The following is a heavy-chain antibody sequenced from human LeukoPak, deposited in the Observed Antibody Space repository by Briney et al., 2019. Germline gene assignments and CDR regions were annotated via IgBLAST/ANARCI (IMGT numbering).Heavy chain of an antibody. CDR1: GGSISSGSYY. V-gene: IGHV4-61*02. CDR2: IYTSGST. Sequence: SETLSLTCTVSGGSISSGSYYWSWIRQPAGRGLEWIGRIYTSGSTNYNPSLKSRVSISVDTSKNQFSLKLSSVTAADTAVYYCARIRVGGAGDYWGSGTLVTVSS. J-gene: IGHJ4*01. CDR3: ARIRVGGAGDY. D-gene: IGHD1-26*01.